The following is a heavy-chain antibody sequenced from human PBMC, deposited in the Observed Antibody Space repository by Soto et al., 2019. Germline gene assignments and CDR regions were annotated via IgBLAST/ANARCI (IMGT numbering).Heavy chain of an antibody. V-gene: IGHV3-30-3*01. D-gene: IGHD6-13*01. J-gene: IGHJ5*02. CDR1: GFTFSSYA. CDR2: ISYDGSNK. CDR3: ARAGSSWSNWFDP. Sequence: GGSLRLSCAASGFTFSSYAMHWVRQAPGKGLEWVAVISYDGSNKYYADSVKGRFTISRDNSKNTLYLQMNSLRAGDTAVYYCARAGSSWSNWFDPWGQGTLVTVSS.